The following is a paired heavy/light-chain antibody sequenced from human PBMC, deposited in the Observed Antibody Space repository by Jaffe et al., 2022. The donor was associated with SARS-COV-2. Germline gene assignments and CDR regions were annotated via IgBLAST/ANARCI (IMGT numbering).Heavy chain of an antibody. V-gene: IGHV5-10-1*03. CDR3: ARFPYYAPDIAAAGTSFDY. CDR2: IDPSDSYT. Sequence: EVQLVQSGAEVKKPGESLRISCKGSGYSFTSYWISWVRQMPGKGLEWMGRIDPSDSYTNYSPSFQGHVTISADKSISTAYLQWSSLKASDTAMYYCARFPYYAPDIAAAGTSFDYWGQGTLVTVSS. J-gene: IGHJ4*02. D-gene: IGHD6-13*01. CDR1: GYSFTSYW.
Light chain of an antibody. CDR1: SSDVGGYNY. J-gene: IGLJ2*01. CDR2: DVS. Sequence: QSALTQPASVSGSPGQSITISCTGTSSDVGGYNYVSWYQQHPGKAPKLMIYDVSNRPSGVSNRFSGSKSGNTASLTISGLQAEDEADYYCSSYTSSSTDVVFGGGTKLTVL. V-gene: IGLV2-14*01. CDR3: SSYTSSSTDVV.